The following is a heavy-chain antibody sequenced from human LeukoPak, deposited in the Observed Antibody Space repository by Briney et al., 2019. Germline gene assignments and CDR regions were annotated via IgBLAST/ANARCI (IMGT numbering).Heavy chain of an antibody. Sequence: GGSLRLSCAASGFTFSSYWMHWVRQAPGKGLVWVSRITGDGSGANYADSVKGRFTISRDNAKNTLHLQMNSLRAEDTAVYYCARFAVTTAGDYWGQGPLVTVSS. D-gene: IGHD1-1*01. CDR3: ARFAVTTAGDY. V-gene: IGHV3-74*01. CDR1: GFTFSSYW. CDR2: ITGDGSGA. J-gene: IGHJ4*02.